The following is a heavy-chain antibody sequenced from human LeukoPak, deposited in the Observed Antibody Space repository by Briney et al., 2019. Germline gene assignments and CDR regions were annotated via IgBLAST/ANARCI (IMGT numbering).Heavy chain of an antibody. D-gene: IGHD3-3*01. CDR2: INPNSGST. CDR1: GYTFTGYY. Sequence: GASVKVSCKASGYTFTGYYMHWVRQAPGQGLEWMGWINPNSGSTNYAQKFQGRVTMTRDTSISTAYMELSRLRSDDTAVYYCARDSTYYDFWSGYYSRYSWFDPWGQGTLVTVSS. J-gene: IGHJ5*02. V-gene: IGHV1-2*02. CDR3: ARDSTYYDFWSGYYSRYSWFDP.